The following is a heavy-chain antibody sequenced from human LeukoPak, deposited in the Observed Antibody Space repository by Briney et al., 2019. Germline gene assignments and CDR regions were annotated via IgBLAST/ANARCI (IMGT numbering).Heavy chain of an antibody. CDR1: GYTFTGYY. CDR3: ANGHSSGSSGWFDP. J-gene: IGHJ5*02. CDR2: INPNSGGT. D-gene: IGHD3-22*01. Sequence: ASVKVSCKASGYTFTGYYMHWVRQAPGQGLEWMGWINPNSGGTNYAQKFQGRVTMTRDMSTSTVYMELSSLRSDDTAVYYCANGHSSGSSGWFDPWGQGTLVIVSS. V-gene: IGHV1-2*02.